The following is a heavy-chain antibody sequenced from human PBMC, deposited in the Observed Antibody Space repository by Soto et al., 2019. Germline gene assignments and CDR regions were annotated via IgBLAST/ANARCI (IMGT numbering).Heavy chain of an antibody. CDR1: GGSISSGDYY. J-gene: IGHJ4*02. Sequence: PSETLSLTCTVSGGSISSGDYYWSWIRQPPGKGLEWIGYIYYSGSTYYNPSLKSRVTISVDTSKNQFSLKLSSVTAADTAVYYCARAYYYDSSGYYYVGDYFDYWGQGTLVTAPQ. CDR2: IYYSGST. D-gene: IGHD3-22*01. CDR3: ARAYYYDSSGYYYVGDYFDY. V-gene: IGHV4-30-4*01.